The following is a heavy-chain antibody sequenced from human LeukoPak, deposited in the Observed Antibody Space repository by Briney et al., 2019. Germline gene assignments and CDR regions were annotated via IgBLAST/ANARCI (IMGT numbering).Heavy chain of an antibody. Sequence: EASVKVSCKASGYTFTSYGISWVRQAPGQGLEWMGWISAYNGNTNYAQKLQGRVTMTTDTSTSTAYMELRSLRSDDTAVYYCARVSVPLPHTYGMDVWGQGTTVTVSS. J-gene: IGHJ6*02. V-gene: IGHV1-18*01. CDR3: ARVSVPLPHTYGMDV. D-gene: IGHD6-6*01. CDR2: ISAYNGNT. CDR1: GYTFTSYG.